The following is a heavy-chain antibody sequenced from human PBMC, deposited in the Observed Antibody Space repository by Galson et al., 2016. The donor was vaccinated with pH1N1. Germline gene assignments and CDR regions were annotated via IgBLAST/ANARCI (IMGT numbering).Heavy chain of an antibody. CDR2: IFPSFDIT. CDR3: AGCSSGNCYYFDY. D-gene: IGHD2-15*01. V-gene: IGHV1-69*13. CDR1: GGLFTDYA. J-gene: IGHJ4*02. Sequence: SVKVSCKASGGLFTDYALSWVRQAPGEGLEWMGGIFPSFDITDYAQKFQDRVTITADEPTTTAFLELSSLRSEDTAVYYCAGCSSGNCYYFDYWGQGTLVTVSS.